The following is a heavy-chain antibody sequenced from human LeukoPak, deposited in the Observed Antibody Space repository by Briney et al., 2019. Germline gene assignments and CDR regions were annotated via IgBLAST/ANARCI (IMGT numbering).Heavy chain of an antibody. CDR1: GFTFDDYA. Sequence: GGSLRLSCAASGFTFDDYAMHWVRQAPGKGLEWVSGISWNSGSIGYADSVKGRFTISRDNAKNSLYLQMNSLRAEDTVLYYCAKDSSVAGTVSFDYWGQGTLVTVSS. V-gene: IGHV3-9*01. CDR2: ISWNSGSI. D-gene: IGHD6-19*01. CDR3: AKDSSVAGTVSFDY. J-gene: IGHJ4*02.